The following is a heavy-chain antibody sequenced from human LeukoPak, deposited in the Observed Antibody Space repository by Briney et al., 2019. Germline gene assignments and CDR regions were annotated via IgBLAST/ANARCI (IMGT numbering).Heavy chain of an antibody. CDR1: GGSFSGYY. V-gene: IGHV4-34*01. CDR2: INHSGST. J-gene: IGHJ6*03. Sequence: SETLSLTCAVYGGSFSGYYWSWIRQPPGKGLEWIGEINHSGSTNYNPSLKSRVTISVDTSKNQFSLKLSSVTAADTAVYYCAREGETAAYYNYMDVWGKGTTVTVSS. D-gene: IGHD1-14*01. CDR3: AREGETAAYYNYMDV.